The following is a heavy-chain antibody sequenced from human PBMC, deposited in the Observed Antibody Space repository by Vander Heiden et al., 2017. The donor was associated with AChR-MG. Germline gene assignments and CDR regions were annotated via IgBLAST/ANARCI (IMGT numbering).Heavy chain of an antibody. Sequence: QVQLVESGGGVVQPGRSLSLSCAASGFTFSSDGMHRVRQAPGKGLEWVAVIWYDGSNKYYADSVKGRFTISRDNSKNTLYLQMNSLRAEDTAVYYCARDDAPYYDFWSGYYKNYYYYYMDVWGKGTTVTVSS. CDR2: IWYDGSNK. CDR3: ARDDAPYYDFWSGYYKNYYYYYMDV. V-gene: IGHV3-33*01. J-gene: IGHJ6*03. CDR1: GFTFSSDG. D-gene: IGHD3-3*01.